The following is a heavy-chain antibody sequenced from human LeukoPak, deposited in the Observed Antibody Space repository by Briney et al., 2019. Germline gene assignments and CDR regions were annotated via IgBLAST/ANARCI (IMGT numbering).Heavy chain of an antibody. CDR2: IYSGGST. Sequence: GGSLRLSCAASRFTVSSNYMSWVRQAPGKGLEWVSVIYSGGSTYYADSVKGRFTISRDNSKNTLYLQMNSLRAEDTAVYYCARDLGTIDLDYWGQGTLVAVSS. CDR3: ARDLGTIDLDY. D-gene: IGHD5-24*01. CDR1: RFTVSSNY. V-gene: IGHV3-66*01. J-gene: IGHJ4*02.